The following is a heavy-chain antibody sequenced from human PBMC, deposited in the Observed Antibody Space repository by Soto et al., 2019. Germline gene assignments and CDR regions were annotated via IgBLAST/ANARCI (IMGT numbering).Heavy chain of an antibody. CDR1: GFTFRSYG. CDR2: IWFDGSKK. J-gene: IGHJ6*02. Sequence: QMQLVESGGGVVQPGRSLRLSCAASGFTFRSYGIHWVRQAPGKGLEWVALIWFDGSKKYYVDSVKGRFAVSRDNSKNTLYLQMNRRRVEDTAVYYCARDRLVPYGYGMDVWGQGTTVTVSS. CDR3: ARDRLVPYGYGMDV. D-gene: IGHD4-17*01. V-gene: IGHV3-33*01.